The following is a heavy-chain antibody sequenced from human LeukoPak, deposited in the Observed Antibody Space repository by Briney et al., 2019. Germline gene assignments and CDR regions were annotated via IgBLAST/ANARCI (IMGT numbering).Heavy chain of an antibody. D-gene: IGHD3-22*01. CDR1: GGSISSGSYY. J-gene: IGHJ3*02. Sequence: SQTLSLTCSVSGGSISSGSYYWSWIRQPAGKGLEWIGRIYTSGSINYNPSLKSRVTISVDTSKNQFSLKLSSVTAADTAVYYCARGRYYDSSGYYTPLDDAFDIWGQGTMVTVSS. V-gene: IGHV4-61*02. CDR3: ARGRYYDSSGYYTPLDDAFDI. CDR2: IYTSGSI.